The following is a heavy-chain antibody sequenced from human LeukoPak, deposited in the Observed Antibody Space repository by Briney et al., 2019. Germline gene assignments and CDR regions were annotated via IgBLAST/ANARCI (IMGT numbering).Heavy chain of an antibody. CDR1: GFTFSSYA. CDR2: ISYDGSNK. V-gene: IGHV3-30*04. D-gene: IGHD6-13*01. CDR3: ARGTTQIAAAGTSAYYFDY. J-gene: IGHJ4*02. Sequence: GGSLTLSCAASGFTFSSYAMHWVRQAPGKGLEWVAVISYDGSNKYYADSVKGRFTISRDNSKNTLYLQMNSLRAEDTAVYYCARGTTQIAAAGTSAYYFDYWGQPSLVTVSS.